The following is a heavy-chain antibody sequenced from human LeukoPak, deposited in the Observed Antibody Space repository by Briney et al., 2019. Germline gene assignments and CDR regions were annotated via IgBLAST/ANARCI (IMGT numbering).Heavy chain of an antibody. CDR2: IFYSGST. Sequence: SETLSLTCTVSGGSISTSNYYWGWIRQPPGKGLEWIGNIFYSGSTYYSPSLRSRVTISLDTSRNQFSLKLNSVTAADTAVYYCAKSNGYGLVDIWDQGTMVTVSS. V-gene: IGHV4-39*07. J-gene: IGHJ3*02. CDR3: AKSNGYGLVDI. CDR1: GGSISTSNYY. D-gene: IGHD3-10*01.